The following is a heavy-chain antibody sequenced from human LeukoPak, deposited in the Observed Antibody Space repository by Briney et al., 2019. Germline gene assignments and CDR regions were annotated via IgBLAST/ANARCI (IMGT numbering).Heavy chain of an antibody. J-gene: IGHJ4*02. CDR1: GGPINSYY. V-gene: IGHV4-59*01. Sequence: SETLSLTCTVSGGPINSYYRSWIRQPPGKGLEWIGYIYYSGSSNYNPSLKSRVTISVDASKNQFSLKLTSVTAADTAVYYCARVSGYGGNSGVWGQGTLVTVSS. CDR3: ARVSGYGGNSGV. CDR2: IYYSGSS. D-gene: IGHD4-23*01.